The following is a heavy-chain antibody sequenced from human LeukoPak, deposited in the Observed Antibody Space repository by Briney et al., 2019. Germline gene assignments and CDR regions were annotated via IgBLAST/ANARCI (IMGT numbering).Heavy chain of an antibody. CDR2: INHSGST. D-gene: IGHD2-15*01. V-gene: IGHV4-34*01. Sequence: PSETLSLTCAVYGGSFSGYYWSWIRQPPGKGLEWIGEINHSGSTNYNPSLKSRVTISVDTSKNQFSLKLSSETAADTAVYYCARGMCSGGSCPPGYYFDYWGQGTLVTVSS. CDR1: GGSFSGYY. J-gene: IGHJ4*02. CDR3: ARGMCSGGSCPPGYYFDY.